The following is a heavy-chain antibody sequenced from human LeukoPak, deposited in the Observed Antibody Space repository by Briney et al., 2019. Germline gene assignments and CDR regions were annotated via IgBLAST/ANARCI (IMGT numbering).Heavy chain of an antibody. V-gene: IGHV3-48*03. CDR2: ISSSGSTI. J-gene: IGHJ6*04. CDR1: GFTFSSYE. Sequence: GGSLRLACAASGFTFSSYEMNWDRQAPGKGLEWVSYISSSGSTIYYGDSVKGRFTISRDNAKNSLYLQMNSLRAEDTAVYYCAELGITMIGGVWGKGTTVTVSS. CDR3: AELGITMIGGV. D-gene: IGHD3-10*02.